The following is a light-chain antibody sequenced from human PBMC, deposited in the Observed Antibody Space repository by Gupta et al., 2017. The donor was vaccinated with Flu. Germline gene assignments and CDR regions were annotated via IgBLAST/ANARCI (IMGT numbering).Light chain of an antibody. Sequence: DIQITQSPSSLSASVGDRVTITCRASQSISTHLNWYQHKPGIAPKLLIYGASTLQSGVPSRFSGSGSGTDFTLTISSLQPEDFATFYCQQSYSIPHTFGHGTKVDIK. V-gene: IGKV1-39*01. J-gene: IGKJ3*01. CDR1: QSISTH. CDR3: QQSYSIPHT. CDR2: GAS.